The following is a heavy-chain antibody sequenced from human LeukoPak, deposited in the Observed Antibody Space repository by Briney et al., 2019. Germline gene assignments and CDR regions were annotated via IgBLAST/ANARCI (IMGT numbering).Heavy chain of an antibody. V-gene: IGHV3-21*01. J-gene: IGHJ6*03. CDR2: ISSSSSYI. D-gene: IGHD3-3*01. CDR1: GFTFSSYS. CDR3: ARVVTIFGVENYYYYMDV. Sequence: GGSLRLSCAASGFTFSSYSMNWVRQAPGKGLEWVSFISSSSSYIYYADSMKGRFTISRDNAKNSLYLQMNSLRAEDTAVYYCARVVTIFGVENYYYYMDVWGKGTTVTVSS.